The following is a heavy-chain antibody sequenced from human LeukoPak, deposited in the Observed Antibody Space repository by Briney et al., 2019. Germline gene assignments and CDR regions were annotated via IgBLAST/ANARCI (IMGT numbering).Heavy chain of an antibody. CDR1: GGSISSYY. V-gene: IGHV4-59*01. Sequence: TSETLSLTCTVSGGSISSYYWSWIRQPPGKGLEWIGYIYYSGSTNYNPSLKSRVTISVDTSKNQFSLKLSSVTAADTAVYYCARSRSGWLPFDYWGQGTLVTVSS. CDR2: IYYSGST. J-gene: IGHJ4*02. D-gene: IGHD6-19*01. CDR3: ARSRSGWLPFDY.